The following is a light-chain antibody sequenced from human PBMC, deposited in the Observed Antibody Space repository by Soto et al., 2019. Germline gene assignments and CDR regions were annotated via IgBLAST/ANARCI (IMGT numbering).Light chain of an antibody. J-gene: IGKJ3*01. CDR3: QRYYGAPFT. CDR1: QGIVTY. Sequence: DIQMTQSPSSLSASVGDRVTITCRASQGIVTYLAWYQQKSGRPPKLLIYGASTLQSGVPSRFSGSGSGTDFTLTINNLQPEDVATYYCQRYYGAPFTFGPGTKVNI. CDR2: GAS. V-gene: IGKV1-27*01.